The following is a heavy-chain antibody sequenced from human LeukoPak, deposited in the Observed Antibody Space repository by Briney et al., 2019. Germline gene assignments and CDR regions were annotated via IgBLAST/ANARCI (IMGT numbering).Heavy chain of an antibody. CDR1: GYTFTGYY. D-gene: IGHD5-12*01. CDR2: INPNSGGT. J-gene: IGHJ4*02. CDR3: ARTRSGYDFL. Sequence: GASVKVSCKASGYTFTGYYMHWVRQAPGQGLEWMGWINPNSGGTNYAQKFQGRVTMTRDTSISTAYMELSSLRSEDTAVYYCARTRSGYDFLWGQGTLVTVSS. V-gene: IGHV1-2*02.